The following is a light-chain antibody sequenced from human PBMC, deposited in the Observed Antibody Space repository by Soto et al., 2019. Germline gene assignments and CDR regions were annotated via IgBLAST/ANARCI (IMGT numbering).Light chain of an antibody. Sequence: QSALTQPRSVSGSPGQSVTISCTGTSSDVGGYNYVSWYQQHPGKAPKLMIYDVSKRPSGVPDRFSGSKSGSTASLTISGLPAEDEADYYCCSSAGSAWVFGGGTKLTVL. J-gene: IGLJ2*01. V-gene: IGLV2-11*01. CDR3: CSSAGSAWV. CDR2: DVS. CDR1: SSDVGGYNY.